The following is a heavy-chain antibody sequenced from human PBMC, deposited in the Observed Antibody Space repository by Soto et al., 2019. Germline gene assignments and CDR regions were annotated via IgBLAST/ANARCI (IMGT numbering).Heavy chain of an antibody. CDR3: AKDSAFVGAGSPYFDY. CDR2: ISYDGSNK. CDR1: GFTFSSYG. D-gene: IGHD1-26*01. V-gene: IGHV3-30*18. Sequence: GGSLRLSCAASGFTFSSYGMHWVRQAPGKGLEWVAVISYDGSNKYYADSVKGRFTISRDNSKNTLYLQMNSLRAEDTAVYYCAKDSAFVGAGSPYFDYWGQGTLVTVSS. J-gene: IGHJ4*02.